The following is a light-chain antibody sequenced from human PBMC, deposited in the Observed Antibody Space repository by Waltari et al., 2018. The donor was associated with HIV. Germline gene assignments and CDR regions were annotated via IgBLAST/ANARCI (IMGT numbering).Light chain of an antibody. Sequence: DIQLTQSPSFLSASVGDRVTIGWGASGGISSYLAWYQQKPGKAPKLLIYAASTLQSGVPSRFSGSGSGTEFTLTISSLQPEDFATYYCQQLNSYPVTFGPGTKVDIK. CDR1: GGISSY. CDR3: QQLNSYPVT. J-gene: IGKJ3*01. CDR2: AAS. V-gene: IGKV1-9*01.